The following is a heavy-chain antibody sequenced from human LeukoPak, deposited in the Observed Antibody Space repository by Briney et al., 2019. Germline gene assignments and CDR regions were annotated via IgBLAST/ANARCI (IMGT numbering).Heavy chain of an antibody. J-gene: IGHJ3*02. D-gene: IGHD6-25*01. CDR2: IFTSGST. Sequence: SETLSLTCTVSGGSISSGSYYWGWIRRPAGKGLEWIGRIFTSGSTDYNPSLKSRVTISIDTSKNQFSLKLSSVTAADTAVYYCARAVSGYAFDIWGQGTMVTVSS. CDR3: ARAVSGYAFDI. CDR1: GGSISSGSYY. V-gene: IGHV4-61*02.